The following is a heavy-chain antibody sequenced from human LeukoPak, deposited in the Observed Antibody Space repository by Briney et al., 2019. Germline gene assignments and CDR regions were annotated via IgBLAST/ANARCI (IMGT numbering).Heavy chain of an antibody. D-gene: IGHD3-22*01. V-gene: IGHV4-34*01. CDR1: GGALSDHD. Sequence: SETLSLTCAVFGGALSDHDWSWIRQPPGKGLEWFGETNHRGATNYNPSLKSRVTLSLDTSKNQASLKLNSLTAADTAVYYCARGKGDLSMIVMIVTAVEFYFDSWGPGTLVTVSS. CDR3: ARGKGDLSMIVMIVTAVEFYFDS. CDR2: TNHRGAT. J-gene: IGHJ4*02.